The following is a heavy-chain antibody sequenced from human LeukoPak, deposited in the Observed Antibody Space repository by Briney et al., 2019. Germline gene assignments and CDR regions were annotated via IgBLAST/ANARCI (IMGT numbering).Heavy chain of an antibody. Sequence: SETLSLTCGVSGDSIITNHWWSWVRQPPGKGLGWIGEIFHRGHTNYNPSLKSRVTISVDKSRNQFSLNLIYVTAADTAVYYCASARWDCWGQGTLVTVSS. CDR3: ASARWDC. D-gene: IGHD5-24*01. J-gene: IGHJ4*02. V-gene: IGHV4-4*02. CDR1: GDSIITNHW. CDR2: IFHRGHT.